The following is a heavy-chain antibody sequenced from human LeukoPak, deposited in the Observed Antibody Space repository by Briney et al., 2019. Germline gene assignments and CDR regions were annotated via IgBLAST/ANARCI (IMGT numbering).Heavy chain of an antibody. D-gene: IGHD2-15*01. CDR3: ARDRWPYSLDY. CDR1: GGSFSGYY. Sequence: SETLSLTCAVYGGSFSGYYWSWIRQPPGKGLEWIGYIYYSGSTNYNPSLKSRVTISVDTSKNQFSLKLSSVTAADTAVYYCARDRWPYSLDYWGQGTLVTVSS. CDR2: IYYSGST. J-gene: IGHJ4*02. V-gene: IGHV4-59*01.